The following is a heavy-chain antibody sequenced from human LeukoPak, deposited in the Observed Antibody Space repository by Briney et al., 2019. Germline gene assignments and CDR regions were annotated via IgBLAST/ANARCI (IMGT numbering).Heavy chain of an antibody. CDR3: ARCGEKATNSRCDFDY. V-gene: IGHV5-51*01. D-gene: IGHD5-24*01. CDR2: IYPGDSDT. J-gene: IGHJ4*02. CDR1: GYSFTYYW. Sequence: GESLKISCKGFGYSFTYYWIGWVRQMPGKGLEWMGIIYPGDSDTRYSPSLQGQVTISADKSISTAYLQWSSRRAPDTAMYYWARCGEKATNSRCDFDYWGQGTLVTVSS.